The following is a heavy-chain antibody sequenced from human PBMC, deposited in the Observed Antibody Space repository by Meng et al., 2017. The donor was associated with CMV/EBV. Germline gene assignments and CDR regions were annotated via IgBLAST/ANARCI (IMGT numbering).Heavy chain of an antibody. CDR3: ARDPQIVVVPAAIDSWFDP. V-gene: IGHV1-46*03. CDR2: INPSGGST. D-gene: IGHD2-2*02. J-gene: IGHJ5*02. CDR1: GYTFTSYY. Sequence: ASVKVSCKASGYTFTSYYMHWVRQAPGKGLEWMGIINPSGGSTSNAQKYQGRVTMTSDTSTSTVYMELSCLRSEDTAVYYCARDPQIVVVPAAIDSWFDPWGQGTLVTVSS.